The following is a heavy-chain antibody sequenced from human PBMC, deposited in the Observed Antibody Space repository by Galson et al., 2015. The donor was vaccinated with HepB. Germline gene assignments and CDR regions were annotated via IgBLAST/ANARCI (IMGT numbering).Heavy chain of an antibody. V-gene: IGHV3-21*01. CDR3: ARDQGPEFESGYAIGYYCYYDMDV. CDR1: GFTFTSYS. J-gene: IGHJ6*02. CDR2: ISSSSSYI. Sequence: SLRLSCEASGFTFTSYSINWVRQAPGQGLEWVSSISSSSSYIYYAHKVKGRFTISRDNAKNSLYLQMNSLRAEDTAVYYCARDQGPEFESGYAIGYYCYYDMDVWGQGTTVTVSS. D-gene: IGHD3-3*01.